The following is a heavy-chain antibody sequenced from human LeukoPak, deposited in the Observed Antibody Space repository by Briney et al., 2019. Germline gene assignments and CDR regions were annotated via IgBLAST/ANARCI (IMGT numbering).Heavy chain of an antibody. CDR1: GFTFSGHG. V-gene: IGHV3-23*01. Sequence: PGGSLRLSCAASGFTFSGHGMRWVCQAPGKGLDWVSAISGSGDTTYYADSVKGRFTISRDNSKNTLYLQMNSLRAEDTALYFCAKARGFAEFDYWGQGTLVTVSS. J-gene: IGHJ4*02. CDR2: ISGSGDTT. D-gene: IGHD3-10*01. CDR3: AKARGFAEFDY.